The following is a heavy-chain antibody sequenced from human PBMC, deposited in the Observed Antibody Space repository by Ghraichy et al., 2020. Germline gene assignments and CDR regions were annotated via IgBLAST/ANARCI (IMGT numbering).Heavy chain of an antibody. Sequence: LEWLASIYYSGSTHYFPSLTSRVTISVNPSKNPFSLEMNSLTAADTAVYYCVRNASGWFDSWGHGSLVTVSS. D-gene: IGHD6-19*01. CDR2: IYYSGST. CDR3: VRNASGWFDS. J-gene: IGHJ5*01. V-gene: IGHV4-39*07.